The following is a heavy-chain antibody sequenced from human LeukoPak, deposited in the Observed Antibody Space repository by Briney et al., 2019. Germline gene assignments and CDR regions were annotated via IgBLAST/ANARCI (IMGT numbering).Heavy chain of an antibody. J-gene: IGHJ5*02. CDR2: VYFDGGT. D-gene: IGHD3-16*01. CDR1: GGSVTSGTYH. V-gene: IGHV4-39*07. CDR3: ARDHYYDGRGRFDP. Sequence: SETLSLTCTVSGGSVTSGTYHWGWIRQPPGKGLEWIGSVYFDGGTHYNPSLQSRVTISVDTSKNQFSLRLSSVTAADTALYYCARDHYYDGRGRFDPWGQGTLVTVSS.